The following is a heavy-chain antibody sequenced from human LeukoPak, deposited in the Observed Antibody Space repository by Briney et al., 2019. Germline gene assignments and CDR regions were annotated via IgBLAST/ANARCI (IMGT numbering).Heavy chain of an antibody. Sequence: PGRSLRLSCAASAFTFSDYNMRSIRQAPGKGLGLGSSISRRGSTKYYADSVKGRFTISRDNAKNFLFLEMNTLRAQDTAMEYCARNFRHGFDMWSQGTMVIVYS. V-gene: IGHV3-11*04. CDR2: ISRRGSTK. CDR3: ARNFRHGFDM. J-gene: IGHJ3*02. CDR1: AFTFSDYN.